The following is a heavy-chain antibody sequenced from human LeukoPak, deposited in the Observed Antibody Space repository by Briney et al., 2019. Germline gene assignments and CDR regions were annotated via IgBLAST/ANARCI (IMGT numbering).Heavy chain of an antibody. J-gene: IGHJ4*02. V-gene: IGHV3-30*18. D-gene: IGHD2-15*01. CDR2: MSYDGSNK. CDR3: AKDYCGGSCLSLDY. CDR1: GFTFSSYG. Sequence: GGSLRLPCAASGFTFSSYGMHWVRQAPGKGLEWVAVMSYDGSNKYYADSVKGRFTISRDNSKNTLYLQMNSLRAEDTAVYYCAKDYCGGSCLSLDYWGQGTLVTVSS.